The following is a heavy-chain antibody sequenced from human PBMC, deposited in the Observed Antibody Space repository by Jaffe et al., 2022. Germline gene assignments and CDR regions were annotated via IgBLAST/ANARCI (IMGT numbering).Heavy chain of an antibody. CDR1: GFTFSDSI. J-gene: IGHJ2*01. V-gene: IGHV3-73*02. CDR3: ARLPAALTNDWYFDL. Sequence: EVQLVESGGGLVQPGGSLKLSCAASGFTFSDSIMHWVRQASGRGLEWVGRIRGKAHSYATAYPASVKGRFTISRDDSKNTAYLQMNSLKTEDTAVYYCARLPAALTNDWYFDLWGRGTLVTVSS. D-gene: IGHD2-2*01. CDR2: IRGKAHSYAT.